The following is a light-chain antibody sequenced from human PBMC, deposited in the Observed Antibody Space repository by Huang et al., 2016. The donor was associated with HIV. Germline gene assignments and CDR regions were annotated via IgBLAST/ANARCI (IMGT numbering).Light chain of an antibody. J-gene: IGKJ3*01. Sequence: DIQMTQSPSSLSASVGDRVTITCQASQDISNYLNWYQQKPGKAPNLLIYGASNLETGVPSRVSGSGSGTDFTCTIISLQPEDFATYYCQQYDNRVTFGPGTKVDIK. CDR3: QQYDNRVT. CDR1: QDISNY. V-gene: IGKV1-33*01. CDR2: GAS.